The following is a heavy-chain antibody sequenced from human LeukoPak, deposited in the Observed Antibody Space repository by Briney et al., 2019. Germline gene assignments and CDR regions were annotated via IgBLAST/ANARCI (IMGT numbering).Heavy chain of an antibody. Sequence: PSETLSLTCTVSGGSIRSHHWTWIRQAPGKRLEWIGYTFYTGATYCNPSLRSRVTISIDTSKNQFPLKVTSVTTADTAVYYCAKRDRGGWFDPWGQGTLVTVSS. J-gene: IGHJ5*02. D-gene: IGHD1-1*01. CDR1: GGSIRSHH. V-gene: IGHV4-59*11. CDR3: AKRDRGGWFDP. CDR2: TFYTGAT.